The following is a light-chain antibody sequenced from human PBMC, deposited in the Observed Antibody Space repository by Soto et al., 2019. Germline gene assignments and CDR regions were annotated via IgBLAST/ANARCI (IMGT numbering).Light chain of an antibody. CDR3: QQRSNWPWT. J-gene: IGKJ1*01. Sequence: EIVLTQSPATLSLSPGERATLSCRASRGVGSFLAWYQQKRGQAPRLLIFDASNRATGIPARFSGSGSGTDFTLTISSLEPEDFAVYYCQQRSNWPWTFGQGTKVEVK. CDR2: DAS. V-gene: IGKV3-11*01. CDR1: RGVGSF.